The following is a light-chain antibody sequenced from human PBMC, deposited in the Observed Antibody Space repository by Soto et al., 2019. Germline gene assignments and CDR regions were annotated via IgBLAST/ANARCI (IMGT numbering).Light chain of an antibody. CDR1: QSISNNY. CDR3: QQYGSSPPLS. V-gene: IGKV3D-20*01. J-gene: IGKJ4*01. CDR2: DAS. Sequence: EIVLTQSPATLSLSPGERATLFCGASQSISNNYLAWYQQKPGLAPRLLIYDASTRATGIPDRFSGSGSGTDFTLTISRLEPEDFAVYYCQQYGSSPPLSFGGGTKVEVK.